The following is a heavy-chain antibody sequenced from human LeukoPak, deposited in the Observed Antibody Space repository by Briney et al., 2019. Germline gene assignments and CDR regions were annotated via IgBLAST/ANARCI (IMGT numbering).Heavy chain of an antibody. Sequence: GGSLRLSCAASGFTFSIYNMNWVRQAPGKGLEWVSSISSSSSYIYYADSVKGRFTISRDNAKNSLYLQMNSLRAEDTAVYYCAKDYLGSLEYWGQGILVTVSS. J-gene: IGHJ4*02. V-gene: IGHV3-21*01. CDR1: GFTFSIYN. D-gene: IGHD2/OR15-2a*01. CDR2: ISSSSSYI. CDR3: AKDYLGSLEY.